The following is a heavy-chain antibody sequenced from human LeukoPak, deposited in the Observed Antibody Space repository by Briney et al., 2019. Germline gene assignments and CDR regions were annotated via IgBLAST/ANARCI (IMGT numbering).Heavy chain of an antibody. J-gene: IGHJ5*01. D-gene: IGHD6-19*01. CDR2: ISSSGRTT. CDR3: ARGGPYTFLYSSGWLDF. Sequence: GGSLRISCAASGFTFSSYEMNWVRQAPGKGLEWLSYISSSGRTTYYGDSLEGRFTVSRDNAKDSLYLQLNNLKAEETGVYYCARGGPYTFLYSSGWLDFWGQGALVTVSS. V-gene: IGHV3-48*03. CDR1: GFTFSSYE.